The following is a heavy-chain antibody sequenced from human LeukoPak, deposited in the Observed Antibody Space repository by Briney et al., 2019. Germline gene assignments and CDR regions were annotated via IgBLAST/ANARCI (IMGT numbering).Heavy chain of an antibody. CDR2: IYTSGST. J-gene: IGHJ6*03. D-gene: IGHD5-18*01. CDR3: ARPGYSYGYYYYMDV. V-gene: IGHV4-61*02. CDR1: GGSISSGSYY. Sequence: SETLSLTCTVSGGSISSGSYYWSWIRQPAGKGLEWIGRIYTSGSTNYNPSLKSRVTISVDTSKNQFSLKLSSVTAADTAVYYCARPGYSYGYYYYMDVWGKGTTVTVSS.